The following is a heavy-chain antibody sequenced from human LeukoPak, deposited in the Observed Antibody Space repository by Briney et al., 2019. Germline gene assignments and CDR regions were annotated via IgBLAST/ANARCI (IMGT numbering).Heavy chain of an antibody. CDR3: ARGSSGYRTYYFDY. Sequence: SETLSLTCTVSGGSISSYYWSWIRQPPGKGLEWIGSIYHSGSTYYNPSLKSRVTISVDTSKNQFSLKLSSVTAADTAVYYCARGSSGYRTYYFDYWGQGTLVTVSS. CDR2: IYHSGST. J-gene: IGHJ4*02. D-gene: IGHD3-22*01. V-gene: IGHV4-38-2*02. CDR1: GGSISSYY.